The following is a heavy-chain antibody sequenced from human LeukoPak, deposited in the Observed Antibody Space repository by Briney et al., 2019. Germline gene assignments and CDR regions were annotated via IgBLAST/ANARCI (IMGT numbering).Heavy chain of an antibody. CDR1: GGSVSSGSYY. J-gene: IGHJ4*02. D-gene: IGHD4-17*01. Sequence: SETLSLTCTVSGGSVSSGSYYWGWIRQPPGKGLEWIGSIYYSGSTYYNPSLKSRVTISVDTSKNQFSLKLSSVTAADTAVYYCARPYGAAGLDWGQGTLVTVSS. V-gene: IGHV4-39*01. CDR3: ARPYGAAGLD. CDR2: IYYSGST.